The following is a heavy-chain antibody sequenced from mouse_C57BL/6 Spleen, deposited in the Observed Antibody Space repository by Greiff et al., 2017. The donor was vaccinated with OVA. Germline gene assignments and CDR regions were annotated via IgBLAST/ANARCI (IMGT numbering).Heavy chain of an antibody. CDR1: GYTFTSYW. J-gene: IGHJ4*01. CDR2: IDPSDSYT. D-gene: IGHD6-1*01. Sequence: VQLQQPGAELVMPGASVKLSCKASGYTFTSYWMHRVQQRPGQGLEWIGEIDPSDSYTNYNQKFKGKSTLTVDKSSSTAYMQLSSLTSEDSAVYYCASSSTMDYWGQGTSVTVSS. CDR3: ASSSTMDY. V-gene: IGHV1-69*01.